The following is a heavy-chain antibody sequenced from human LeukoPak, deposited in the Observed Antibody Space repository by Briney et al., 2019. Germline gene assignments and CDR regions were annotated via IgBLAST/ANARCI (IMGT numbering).Heavy chain of an antibody. D-gene: IGHD6-13*01. CDR2: IYYSGST. CDR1: GGSISSSSYY. Sequence: SETLSLTCTVSGGSISSSSYYWGWIRQPPGKGLEWIGSIYYSGSTYYDPSLKSRVTISVDTSKNQFSLKLSSVTAADTAVYYCARWTAAGGYDFDYWGQGTLVTVSS. V-gene: IGHV4-39*01. CDR3: ARWTAAGGYDFDY. J-gene: IGHJ4*02.